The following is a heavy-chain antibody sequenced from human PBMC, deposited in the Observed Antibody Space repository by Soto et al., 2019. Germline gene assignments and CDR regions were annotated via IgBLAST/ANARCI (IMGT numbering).Heavy chain of an antibody. CDR2: IYHSGST. Sequence: QVQLQESGPGLVKPSGTLSLTCAVSGGSISSSNWWSWVRQPPGKGLEWIGEIYHSGSTNYNPSLKSRGTTAVYKSQNQVPLKLSSVTAADTAVYYCARGRGAYGDYDRIYYWGQGTLVTVSS. V-gene: IGHV4-4*02. CDR3: ARGRGAYGDYDRIYY. D-gene: IGHD4-17*01. CDR1: GGSISSSNW. J-gene: IGHJ4*02.